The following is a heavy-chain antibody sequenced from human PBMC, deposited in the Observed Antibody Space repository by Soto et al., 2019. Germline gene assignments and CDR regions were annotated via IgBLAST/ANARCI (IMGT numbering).Heavy chain of an antibody. D-gene: IGHD6-13*01. CDR2: IEPSDSYT. J-gene: IGHJ6*02. Sequence: SLKISCKGSGYIFTSYWISWVRQMPGKGLEWMGRIEPSDSYTNYSPSFQGHVTISADKSISTAYLQWSSLKASDTAMYCCARRRIEAAGNEEEKGYYQYGMDVWGQGTTVTVSS. V-gene: IGHV5-10-1*01. CDR3: ARRRIEAAGNEEEKGYYQYGMDV. CDR1: GYIFTSYW.